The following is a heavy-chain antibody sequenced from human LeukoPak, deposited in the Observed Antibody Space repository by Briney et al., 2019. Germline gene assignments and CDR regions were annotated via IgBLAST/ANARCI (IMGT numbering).Heavy chain of an antibody. Sequence: PGGSLRLSCTASGFTFGDYVMSWVRQAPGKGLEWVGFIRSKAYGGTTKNAASVKGRFTISRDDSRSIAYLQMNSLKTEDTAVYYCTRRYNYDSSGYYVRDAFDIWGQGTMDTVSS. CDR2: IRSKAYGGTT. CDR1: GFTFGDYV. J-gene: IGHJ3*02. D-gene: IGHD3-22*01. V-gene: IGHV3-49*04. CDR3: TRRYNYDSSGYYVRDAFDI.